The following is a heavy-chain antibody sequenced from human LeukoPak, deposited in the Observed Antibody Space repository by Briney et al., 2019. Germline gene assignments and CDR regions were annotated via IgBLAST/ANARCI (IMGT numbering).Heavy chain of an antibody. Sequence: ASVKVSCKASGYTLTSYDINWVRQATGQGLEWMGWMNPNSGNTGYAQKFQGRVTITRNTSISTAYMELSSLRSEDTAVYYCASPPRGDYVWGSYRTNWFDPWGQGTLVTVSS. CDR2: MNPNSGNT. V-gene: IGHV1-8*03. D-gene: IGHD3-16*02. CDR1: GYTLTSYD. J-gene: IGHJ5*02. CDR3: ASPPRGDYVWGSYRTNWFDP.